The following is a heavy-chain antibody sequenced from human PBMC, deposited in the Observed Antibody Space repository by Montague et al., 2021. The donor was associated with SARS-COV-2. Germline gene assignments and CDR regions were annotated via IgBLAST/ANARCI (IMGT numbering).Heavy chain of an antibody. Sequence: PALVKPTQTLTLTCSFSGISLSTSAAGVGWIRQPPGKVLEWLAVIYWNDDKYYDPSLNSRLTITKDTSKNQVVLTMTNMDPVDTATYYCAHRIHNLNGFQNWGQGTLVTGSS. J-gene: IGHJ1*01. CDR1: GISLSTSAAG. V-gene: IGHV2-5*01. CDR2: IYWNDDK. CDR3: AHRIHNLNGFQN. D-gene: IGHD2-8*01.